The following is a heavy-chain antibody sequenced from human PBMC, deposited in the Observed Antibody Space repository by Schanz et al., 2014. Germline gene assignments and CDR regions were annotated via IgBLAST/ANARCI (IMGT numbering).Heavy chain of an antibody. CDR2: FFYIGST. CDR1: GGPFSGYF. CDR3: ASYSGSPYYFGMDV. J-gene: IGHJ6*02. D-gene: IGHD2-15*01. Sequence: QVQLQQWGAGLLKPSETLSLTCAVYGGPFSGYFWSWIRQSPGQGLEWIGSFFYIGSTYYNPSLKPRATNPAGTSKTHFSLSLSSVTAADTAVYYCASYSGSPYYFGMDVWGQGTTVTVSS. V-gene: IGHV4-34*12.